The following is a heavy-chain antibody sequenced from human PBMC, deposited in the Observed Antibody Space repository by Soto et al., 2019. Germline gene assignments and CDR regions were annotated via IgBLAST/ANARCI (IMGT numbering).Heavy chain of an antibody. CDR1: GGSISSSSYY. J-gene: IGHJ2*01. Sequence: QLQLQESGPGLVKPSETLSLTCTVSGGSISSSSYYWGWIRQPPGKGREWIGSIEYSGSTYYNPSLKRRVPTSVDTSKYQFSLKLSSVTAADTDVYYCASTVYYYDSSGYYYVWYFDLWGRGTLVTVSS. CDR3: ASTVYYYDSSGYYYVWYFDL. V-gene: IGHV4-39*01. CDR2: IEYSGST. D-gene: IGHD3-22*01.